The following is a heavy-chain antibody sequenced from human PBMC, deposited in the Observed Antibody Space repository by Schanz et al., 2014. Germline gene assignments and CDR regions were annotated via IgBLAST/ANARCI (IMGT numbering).Heavy chain of an antibody. Sequence: EVQLAESGGGLVQPGGSLRLSCTASGFTFSSYSMNWVRQAPGKGLVWVSRINGDGSRTAYADSVKGRFTISRDNAKNTLYLQMNTLRAEDTAVYYCARKMKLGVYGGKGHDSLDIWGQGTMVTVSS. CDR2: INGDGSRT. CDR3: ARKMKLGVYGGKGHDSLDI. D-gene: IGHD4-17*01. J-gene: IGHJ3*02. V-gene: IGHV3-74*02. CDR1: GFTFSSYS.